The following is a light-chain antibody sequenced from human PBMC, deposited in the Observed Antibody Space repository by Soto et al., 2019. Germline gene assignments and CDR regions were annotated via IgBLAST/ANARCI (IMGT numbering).Light chain of an antibody. V-gene: IGLV1-47*01. CDR1: SSNIGSNY. J-gene: IGLJ1*01. CDR3: QVWDSSSDHYV. CDR2: RAS. Sequence: QSALTQPPSASGTPGQRVTISCSGSSSNIGSNYVYWYQQVPGTAPRLLMYRASQRPSGVPDRFSGSKSGTSASLAISGLRSEDEADYYCQVWDSSSDHYVFGTGTKVTVL.